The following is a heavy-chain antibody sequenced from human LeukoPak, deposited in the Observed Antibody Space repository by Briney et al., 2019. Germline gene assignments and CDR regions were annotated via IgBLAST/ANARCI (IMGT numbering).Heavy chain of an antibody. CDR3: ARDWAGSGLFDY. CDR2: IYYSGST. Sequence: PGGSLRLSCAASGFTFSSYSMNWVRQAPGKGLEWIGSIYYSGSTYYNPSLKSRVTISVDTSKNQFSLKLSSVTAADTAVYYCARDWAGSGLFDYWGQGTLVTVSS. J-gene: IGHJ4*02. D-gene: IGHD3-10*01. V-gene: IGHV4-39*07. CDR1: GFTFSSYS.